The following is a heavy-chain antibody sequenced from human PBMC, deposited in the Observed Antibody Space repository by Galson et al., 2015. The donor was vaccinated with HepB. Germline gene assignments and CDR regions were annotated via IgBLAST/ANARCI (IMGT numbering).Heavy chain of an antibody. D-gene: IGHD3-22*01. V-gene: IGHV3-21*01. CDR1: GFTFSSYS. CDR2: ISSSSSYI. CDR3: ARVAGKDSSGYYYYFDY. Sequence: SLRLSCAASGFTFSSYSMNWVRQAPGEGLEWVSSISSSSSYIYYADSVKGRFTISRDNAKNSLYLQMNSLRAEDTAVYYCARVAGKDSSGYYYYFDYWGQGTLVTVSS. J-gene: IGHJ4*02.